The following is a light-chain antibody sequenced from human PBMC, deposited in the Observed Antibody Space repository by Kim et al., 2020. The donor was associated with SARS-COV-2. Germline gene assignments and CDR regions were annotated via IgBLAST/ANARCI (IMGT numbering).Light chain of an antibody. J-gene: IGKJ3*01. V-gene: IGKV3-11*01. CDR1: PTVSPY. CDR3: PQRSNWPPLFT. Sequence: PGSWASRAFLACPTVSPYVALFQPDPGHAPLLLFYHASIRPTGIPATFIGSGSGTHFTLTIPCLEPEAFAVFYCPQRSNWPPLFTFGPGTKVHIK. CDR2: HAS.